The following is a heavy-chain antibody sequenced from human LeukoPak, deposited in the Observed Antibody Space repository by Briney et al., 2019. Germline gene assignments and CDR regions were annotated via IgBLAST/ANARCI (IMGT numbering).Heavy chain of an antibody. D-gene: IGHD2-15*01. CDR3: ARDSDIVVVVAAPGDY. Sequence: ASVTVSCKASGYTFTGYYMHWVRQAPGQGLEWMGWINPNSGGTNYAQKFQGRVTMTRDTSISTAYMELSRLRSDDTAVYYCARDSDIVVVVAAPGDYWGQGTLVTVSS. V-gene: IGHV1-2*02. CDR1: GYTFTGYY. CDR2: INPNSGGT. J-gene: IGHJ4*02.